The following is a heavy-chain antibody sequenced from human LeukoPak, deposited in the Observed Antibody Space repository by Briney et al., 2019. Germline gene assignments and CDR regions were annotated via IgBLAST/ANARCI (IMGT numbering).Heavy chain of an antibody. J-gene: IGHJ5*02. CDR3: ASLVFVVVPAAPRDGTGDNWFDP. CDR2: ISSSSSTI. V-gene: IGHV3-48*01. CDR1: GFTFSSYS. Sequence: GGSLRLSCAASGFTFSSYSMNWVRQAPGKGLEWVSYISSSSSTIYYADSVKGRFTISSDNAKNSLYLQMNSLRAQDTAVSYCASLVFVVVPAAPRDGTGDNWFDPWGRGTLVTVSS. D-gene: IGHD2-2*01.